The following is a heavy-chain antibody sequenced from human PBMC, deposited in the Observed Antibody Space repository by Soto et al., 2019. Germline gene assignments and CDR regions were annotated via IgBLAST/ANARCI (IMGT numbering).Heavy chain of an antibody. J-gene: IGHJ4*02. CDR1: GFSFTNYG. CDR3: TRDPYGGSRYYFDS. CDR2: IWYDGSNK. D-gene: IGHD1-26*01. V-gene: IGHV3-33*01. Sequence: GGSLRLSCAASGFSFTNYGMHWVRQAPGKGLEWVAVIWYDGSNKYYADSVEGRFAISKDNSQNTLYLQMNNLRPEDTAVYYCTRDPYGGSRYYFDSWGQGTLVTVSS.